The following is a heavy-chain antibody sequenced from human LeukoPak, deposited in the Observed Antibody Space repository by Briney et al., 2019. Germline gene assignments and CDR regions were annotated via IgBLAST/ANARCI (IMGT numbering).Heavy chain of an antibody. Sequence: SEALSLTCAVYGGSFSGYYWSWIRQPPGKGLEWIGEINHSGSTNYNPSLKSRVTISVDTSKNQFSLKLSSVTAADTAVYYCARVATLWRRNIVAVTAKGPFDYWGQGTLVTVSS. CDR2: INHSGST. J-gene: IGHJ4*02. CDR1: GGSFSGYY. V-gene: IGHV4-34*01. CDR3: ARVATLWRRNIVAVTAKGPFDY. D-gene: IGHD2-21*02.